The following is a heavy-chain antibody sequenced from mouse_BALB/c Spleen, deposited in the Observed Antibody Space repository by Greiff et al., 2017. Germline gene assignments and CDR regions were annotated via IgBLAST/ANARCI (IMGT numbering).Heavy chain of an antibody. D-gene: IGHD1-1*01. CDR3: ARGITTVVGGMDY. CDR2: IWAGGST. CDR1: GFSLTSYG. V-gene: IGHV2-9*02. J-gene: IGHJ4*01. Sequence: VQLVESGPGLVAPSQSLSITCTVSGFSLTSYGVHWVRQPPGKGLEWLGVIWAGGSTNYNSALMSRLSISKDNSKSQVFLKMNSLQTDDTAMYYCARGITTVVGGMDYWGQGTSVTVSS.